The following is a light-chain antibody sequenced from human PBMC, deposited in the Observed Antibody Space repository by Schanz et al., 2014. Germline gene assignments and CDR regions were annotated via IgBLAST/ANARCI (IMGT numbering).Light chain of an antibody. Sequence: QSALTQPRSVSGSPGQSVAISCTGTSSDVGGYNYVSWYQQHPGKAPKLMIYDVNNRPSGVSHRFSGSKSGNTASLTISGLQAEDEADYYCCSYAGSSTWVFGGGTKLTVL. CDR3: CSYAGSSTWV. CDR1: SSDVGGYNY. J-gene: IGLJ3*02. V-gene: IGLV2-11*01. CDR2: DVN.